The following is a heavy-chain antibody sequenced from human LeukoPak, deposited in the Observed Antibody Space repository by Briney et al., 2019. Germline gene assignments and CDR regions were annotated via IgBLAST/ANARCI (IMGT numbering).Heavy chain of an antibody. Sequence: GAAVKVSCKASGYTFTSYGISWVRQAPGQGLEWMGWISAYNGNTNYAQKLQGRVTMTTDTSTSTAYMELRSLRSDDTAVYYCARDVLMITFGGAALKPWGQGTLVTVSS. V-gene: IGHV1-18*01. CDR2: ISAYNGNT. CDR3: ARDVLMITFGGAALKP. J-gene: IGHJ5*02. CDR1: GYTFTSYG. D-gene: IGHD3-16*01.